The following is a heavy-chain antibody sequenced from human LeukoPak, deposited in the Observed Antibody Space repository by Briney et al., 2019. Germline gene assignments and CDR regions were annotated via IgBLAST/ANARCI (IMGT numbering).Heavy chain of an antibody. D-gene: IGHD6-19*01. Sequence: GGSLRLSCAASGFTFSSYAMSWVRQAPGKGLEWDSGISGSGGSTNYADSVKGRFTISRDNSKNTLYLQMNSLRAEDTAVFYCAKDLSGVAVGRGLLYFDYWGQGTLVTVSS. J-gene: IGHJ4*02. CDR1: GFTFSSYA. CDR3: AKDLSGVAVGRGLLYFDY. CDR2: ISGSGGST. V-gene: IGHV3-23*01.